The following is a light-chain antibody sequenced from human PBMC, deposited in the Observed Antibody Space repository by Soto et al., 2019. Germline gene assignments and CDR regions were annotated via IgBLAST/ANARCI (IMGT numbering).Light chain of an antibody. V-gene: IGKV2-30*02. CDR1: QSLVHSDGNTY. Sequence: DIVMTQSPLSLPVTLGQPASISCRSSQSLVHSDGNTYLNWFQQRPGQSPRRLIYKVSNRDSVVPDRFSGSGSGTDFTLKISRVEAEAVGVYYCMQGTHWLTFGGGTKVEIK. CDR3: MQGTHWLT. CDR2: KVS. J-gene: IGKJ4*01.